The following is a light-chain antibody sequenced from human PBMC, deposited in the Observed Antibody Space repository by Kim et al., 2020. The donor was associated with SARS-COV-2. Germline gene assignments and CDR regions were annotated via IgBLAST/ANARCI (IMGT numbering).Light chain of an antibody. CDR3: QQYNHWPPMYN. CDR2: GAS. CDR1: QNIGSN. J-gene: IGKJ2*01. V-gene: IGKV3-15*01. Sequence: VMTQSPDTLSVSPGDRATLSCRASQNIGSNLAWYQVKPGQTPRLLIFGASTRASGIPGRFSGNGSGTEFTLSITTLQAVDFALYYCQQYNHWPPMYNFGQGTKLEIK.